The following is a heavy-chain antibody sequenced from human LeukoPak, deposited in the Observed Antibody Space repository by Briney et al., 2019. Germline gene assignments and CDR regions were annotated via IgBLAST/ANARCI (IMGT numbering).Heavy chain of an antibody. CDR3: ARRYYYNLGSFPFDF. CDR2: IHNSGTT. Sequence: SETLSLTCAVSGGPFSGYFWSWIRQSSGKGLEWIGEIHNSGTTNYNPSLNGRVTISEDTSKNQFYLNLSSVTAADTAVYYCARRYYYNLGSFPFDFWGQGTLVTVSS. V-gene: IGHV4-34*01. D-gene: IGHD3-10*01. J-gene: IGHJ4*02. CDR1: GGPFSGYF.